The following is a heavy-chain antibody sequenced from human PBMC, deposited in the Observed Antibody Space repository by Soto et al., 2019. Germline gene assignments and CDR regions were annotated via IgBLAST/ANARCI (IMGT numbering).Heavy chain of an antibody. D-gene: IGHD3-3*01. CDR3: ARALGEWLLGYYYYMDV. Sequence: ASVKVSCKASGYTFTSYDINWVRQATGQGLEWMGWMNPNSGNTGYAQKFQGRVTMTRNTSISTAYMELSSLRSEDTAVYYCARALGEWLLGYYYYMDVWGKGTTVNVSS. V-gene: IGHV1-8*01. J-gene: IGHJ6*03. CDR1: GYTFTSYD. CDR2: MNPNSGNT.